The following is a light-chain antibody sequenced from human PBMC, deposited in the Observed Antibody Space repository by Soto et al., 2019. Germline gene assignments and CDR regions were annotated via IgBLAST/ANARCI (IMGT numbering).Light chain of an antibody. Sequence: QSALTQPASVSGSPGQSITISCTGTSSDVGGYNYVSWYQQHPGKAPKVMIYEVSRRPFGVPDRFSGSKSGNTASLTVSGLQAEDEADYYCSSYAGSNNLVFGGGTKLTVL. V-gene: IGLV2-8*01. CDR3: SSYAGSNNLV. CDR1: SSDVGGYNY. J-gene: IGLJ3*02. CDR2: EVS.